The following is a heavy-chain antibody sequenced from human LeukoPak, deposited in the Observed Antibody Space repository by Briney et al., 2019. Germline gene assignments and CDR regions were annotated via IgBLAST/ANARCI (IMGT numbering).Heavy chain of an antibody. CDR3: ARGHMGASSWYASYYYYMDV. CDR2: IYHSGST. V-gene: IGHV4-4*02. D-gene: IGHD6-13*01. J-gene: IGHJ6*03. Sequence: PSGTLSLTCAVSGGSISSSNWWSWVRQPPGQGLEWIGEIYHSGSTNYNPSLKSRVTISVDKSKNQFSLKLSSVTAADTAVYYCARGHMGASSWYASYYYYMDVWGKGTTVTISS. CDR1: GGSISSSNW.